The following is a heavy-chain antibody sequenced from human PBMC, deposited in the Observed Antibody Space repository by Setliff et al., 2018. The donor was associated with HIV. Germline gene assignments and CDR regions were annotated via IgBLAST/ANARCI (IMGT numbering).Heavy chain of an antibody. Sequence: PSETLSLTCAVYGGSFSGYYWSWIRQPPGKGLEWIGEVTHSGRTNYNPSLESRVTTSVDTSKKQFFLRLTSVTAADTAVYYCARGVRDNSGWSSYYFDYWGQGTLVTVSS. CDR1: GGSFSGYY. CDR3: ARGVRDNSGWSSYYFDY. J-gene: IGHJ4*02. CDR2: VTHSGRT. V-gene: IGHV4-34*01. D-gene: IGHD6-19*01.